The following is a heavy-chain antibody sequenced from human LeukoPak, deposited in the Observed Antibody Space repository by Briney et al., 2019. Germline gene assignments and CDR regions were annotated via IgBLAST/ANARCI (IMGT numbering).Heavy chain of an antibody. CDR1: GYTFTTCG. Sequence: AAVTVSLKCSGYTFTTCGISWVRQPPAQGLEWMGFISPYSGYTDNAQKFHGRVSMHTDTSTTTGYMELRSLRSDDTAVYYCVRDKNYYDNSDPKYHFDYWGQGTLVTVSS. J-gene: IGHJ4*02. V-gene: IGHV1-18*01. D-gene: IGHD3-22*01. CDR2: ISPYSGYT. CDR3: VRDKNYYDNSDPKYHFDY.